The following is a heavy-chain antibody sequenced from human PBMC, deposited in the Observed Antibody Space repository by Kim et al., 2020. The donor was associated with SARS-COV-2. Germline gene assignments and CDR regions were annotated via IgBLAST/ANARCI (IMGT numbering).Heavy chain of an antibody. D-gene: IGHD3-9*01. J-gene: IGHJ6*02. CDR3: ARVPGYDILTGYAPYGMDV. V-gene: IGHV4-59*01. Sequence: SETLSLICTVSGGSISSYYWSWIRQPPGKGLEWIGYIYYSGSTNYNPSLKSRVTISVDTSKNQFSLKLSSVTAADTAVYYCARVPGYDILTGYAPYGMDVWSQGTTVTVSS. CDR2: IYYSGST. CDR1: GGSISSYY.